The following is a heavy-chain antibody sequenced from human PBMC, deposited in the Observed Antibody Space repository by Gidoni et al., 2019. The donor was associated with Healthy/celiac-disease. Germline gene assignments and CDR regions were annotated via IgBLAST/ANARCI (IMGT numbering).Heavy chain of an antibody. CDR1: GGPISSSSYY. D-gene: IGHD3-3*01. J-gene: IGHJ4*02. CDR3: ARHIQYYDFWSGYGY. V-gene: IGHV4-39*01. CDR2: IYYSGST. Sequence: QLQLQESGPGLVKPSETLSLTCTVSGGPISSSSYYLGWIRQPPGKGLEWIGSIYYSGSTYYNPSLKSRVTISVDTSKNQFSLKLSSVTAADTAVYYCARHIQYYDFWSGYGYWGQGTLVTVSS.